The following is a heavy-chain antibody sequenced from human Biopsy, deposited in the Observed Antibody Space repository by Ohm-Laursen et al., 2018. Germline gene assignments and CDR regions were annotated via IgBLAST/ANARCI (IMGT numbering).Heavy chain of an antibody. CDR2: LNPVSGNS. J-gene: IGHJ5*02. Sequence: SVKVSCKASGYTFTSYDITWVRQASGQGPEWIGWLNPVSGNSNFGQTFRGRVTVTSDTSISTAYMELSGLTSDDTATYYCGRAVRNQLLTDPWGQGTLVTVTS. CDR3: GRAVRNQLLTDP. CDR1: GYTFTSYD. V-gene: IGHV1-8*01. D-gene: IGHD1-7*01.